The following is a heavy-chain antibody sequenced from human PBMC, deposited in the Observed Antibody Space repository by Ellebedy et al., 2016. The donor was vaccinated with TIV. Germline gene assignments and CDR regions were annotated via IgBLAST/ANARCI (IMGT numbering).Heavy chain of an antibody. V-gene: IGHV3-7*01. D-gene: IGHD6-19*01. CDR2: IKQDGNET. J-gene: IGHJ3*02. Sequence: GGSLRLXXSASGFTFSDYCMTWVRQAPGKGLECVANIKQDGNETYYVDSLRGRFTISRDNAKNSVFLQMNSLRVDDTALYYCARVGDTSEWYHGGHDAFDIWGQGTMVTFSS. CDR3: ARVGDTSEWYHGGHDAFDI. CDR1: GFTFSDYC.